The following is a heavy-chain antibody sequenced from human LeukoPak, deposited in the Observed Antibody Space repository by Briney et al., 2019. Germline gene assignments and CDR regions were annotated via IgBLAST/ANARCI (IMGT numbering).Heavy chain of an antibody. CDR3: ARGVFWNDGYFDY. V-gene: IGHV1-46*01. CDR2: INPSGSST. CDR1: GYTFTSYY. D-gene: IGHD1-1*01. J-gene: IGHJ4*02. Sequence: ASVKVSCKASGYTFTSYYMHWVRQAPGQGLEWMGIINPSGSSTNYAQKFQGRVTMTRDMSTSTVYMELSSLRSDDTAVYYCARGVFWNDGYFDYWGQGTLVTVSS.